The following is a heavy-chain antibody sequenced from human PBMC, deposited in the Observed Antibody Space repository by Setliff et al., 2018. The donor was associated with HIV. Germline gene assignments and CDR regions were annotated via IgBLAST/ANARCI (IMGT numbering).Heavy chain of an antibody. J-gene: IGHJ3*02. D-gene: IGHD7-27*01. V-gene: IGHV3-11*01. Sequence: GGSLRLSCAASGFTFSDYYMSWIRQAPGKGLEWISYISSSGGVKYYADSVKGRFTISRDNAKTSVSLQMDSLRAEDTAVYYCARGSLGAFDIWGQGTMVTVS. CDR2: ISSSGGVK. CDR1: GFTFSDYY. CDR3: ARGSLGAFDI.